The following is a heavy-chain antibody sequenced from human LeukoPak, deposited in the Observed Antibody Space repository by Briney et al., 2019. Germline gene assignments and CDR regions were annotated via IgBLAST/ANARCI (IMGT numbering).Heavy chain of an antibody. Sequence: SAKVSCKASGGTFSSYAISWVRQAPGQGLEWMGGIIPIFGTANYAQKFQGRVTITTDESTSTAYMELSSLRSEDTAVYYCARSSDYDILTGYTFFDYWGQGTLVTVSS. CDR1: GGTFSSYA. D-gene: IGHD3-9*01. J-gene: IGHJ4*02. CDR2: IIPIFGTA. CDR3: ARSSDYDILTGYTFFDY. V-gene: IGHV1-69*05.